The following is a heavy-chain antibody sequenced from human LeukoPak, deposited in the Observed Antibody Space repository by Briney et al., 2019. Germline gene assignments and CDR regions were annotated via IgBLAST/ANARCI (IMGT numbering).Heavy chain of an antibody. CDR3: ARTGGGSCSGGSCYLLYGMDV. CDR2: MLYSGST. CDR1: GGSISSGGYY. D-gene: IGHD2-15*01. V-gene: IGHV4-31*03. Sequence: SETLSLTCTVSGGSISSGGYYWSWIRQHPGKGLEWIGYMLYSGSTYYNPSLKSGVTISVDTSKNQFSLKLSAVNAADTAVYYCARTGGGSCSGGSCYLLYGMDVWGQGTSVTVSS. J-gene: IGHJ6*02.